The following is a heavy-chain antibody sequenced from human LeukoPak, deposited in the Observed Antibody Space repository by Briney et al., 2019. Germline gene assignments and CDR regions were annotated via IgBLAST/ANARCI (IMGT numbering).Heavy chain of an antibody. CDR2: ISDSGGNT. J-gene: IGHJ4*02. Sequence: QTGGSLRLSCAASGFTFSSYSMNWVRQAPWERLQWVSGISDSGGNTYYADSVRGRFTISRDNSKNTLYLQMNSLRAEDTAVYYCARHRSSWLIDYWGQGTLVTVSS. V-gene: IGHV3-23*01. CDR3: ARHRSSWLIDY. CDR1: GFTFSSYS. D-gene: IGHD6-6*01.